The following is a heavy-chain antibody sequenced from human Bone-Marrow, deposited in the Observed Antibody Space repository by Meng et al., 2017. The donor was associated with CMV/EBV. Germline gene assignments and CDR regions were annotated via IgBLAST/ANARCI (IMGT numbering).Heavy chain of an antibody. D-gene: IGHD2-2*01. CDR1: GYTLTELS. Sequence: ASVKVSCKVSGYTLTELSMHWVRQAPGKGLEWMGGFDPEDGETIYAQKFQGRVTMTEDTSTDTAYMELSSLRSEDTAVYYCARLVVPAATYYYYYYGMDVWGQGTTVTVSS. CDR3: ARLVVPAATYYYYYYGMDV. V-gene: IGHV1-24*01. CDR2: FDPEDGET. J-gene: IGHJ6*02.